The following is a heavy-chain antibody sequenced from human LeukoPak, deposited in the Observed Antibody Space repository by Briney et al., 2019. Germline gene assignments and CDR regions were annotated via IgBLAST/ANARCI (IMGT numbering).Heavy chain of an antibody. CDR2: TSWNSGSI. CDR3: AKDMRGSWCGFSWFDP. V-gene: IGHV3-9*01. Sequence: PGRSLRLSCAASGFTFDDYAMHWVRQAPGKGLEWVSGTSWNSGSIGYADSVKGRFTISRDNAKNSLYLQMNSLRAEDTALYYCAKDMRGSWCGFSWFDPWGQGTLVTVSS. J-gene: IGHJ5*02. D-gene: IGHD6-13*01. CDR1: GFTFDDYA.